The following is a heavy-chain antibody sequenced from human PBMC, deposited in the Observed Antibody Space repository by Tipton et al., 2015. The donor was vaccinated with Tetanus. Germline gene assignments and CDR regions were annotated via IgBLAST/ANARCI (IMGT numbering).Heavy chain of an antibody. Sequence: TLSLTCTVSGASLRGGDYHWSWIRQPPGKGLEWIGYVYYTGTTNYNPSLKSRVTISTDKSKNQVSLRLNSVTAADTAVYFCARTPDYYYGMDVWGQGTTVTVSS. CDR1: GASLRGGDYH. CDR3: ARTPDYYYGMDV. CDR2: VYYTGTT. V-gene: IGHV4-61*08. J-gene: IGHJ6*02.